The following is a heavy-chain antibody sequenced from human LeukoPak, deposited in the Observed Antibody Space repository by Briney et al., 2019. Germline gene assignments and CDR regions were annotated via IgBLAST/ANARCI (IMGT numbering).Heavy chain of an antibody. J-gene: IGHJ5*02. D-gene: IGHD5-18*01. CDR2: ISAYNGNT. CDR1: GYTFTSYG. Sequence: ASVTVSCKASGYTFTSYGISWVRQAPGQGLEWMGWISAYNGNTNYAQKLQGRVTMTTDTSTSTAYMELRSLRSDDTAVYYCARDRAAMVTAWFDPWGQGTLVTVSS. CDR3: ARDRAAMVTAWFDP. V-gene: IGHV1-18*01.